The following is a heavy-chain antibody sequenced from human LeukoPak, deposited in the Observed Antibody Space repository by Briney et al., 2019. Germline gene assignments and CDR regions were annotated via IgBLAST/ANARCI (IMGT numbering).Heavy chain of an antibody. V-gene: IGHV4-31*03. Sequence: SQTLSLTCTVSGGSISIGGYYWSWIRQHPGKGLEWIGYIYYSGITYYNPSLKSRVTISVDTSKNQFSLYLSSVTAADMAVYYCARVTSGEFADYWGQGTLVTVSS. D-gene: IGHD3-10*01. CDR1: GGSISIGGYY. CDR3: ARVTSGEFADY. CDR2: IYYSGIT. J-gene: IGHJ4*02.